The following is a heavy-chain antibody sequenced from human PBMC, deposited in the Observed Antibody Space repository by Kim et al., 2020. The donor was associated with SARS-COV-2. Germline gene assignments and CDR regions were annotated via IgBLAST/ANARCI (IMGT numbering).Heavy chain of an antibody. Sequence: QKFQERVTITRDMSTSTAYMELSSLRSEDTAVYYCAADFGYYYGSGSLDYWGQGTLVTVSS. J-gene: IGHJ4*02. V-gene: IGHV1-58*01. D-gene: IGHD3-10*01. CDR3: AADFGYYYGSGSLDY.